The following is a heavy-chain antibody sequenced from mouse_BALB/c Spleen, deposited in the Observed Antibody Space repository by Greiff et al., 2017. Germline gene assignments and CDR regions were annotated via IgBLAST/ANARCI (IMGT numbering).Heavy chain of an antibody. D-gene: IGHD3-2*02. V-gene: IGHV1S81*02. CDR2: INPSNGRT. CDR1: GYTFTSYW. CDR3: ARSGHAMDY. J-gene: IGHJ4*01. Sequence: QVQLQQPGAELVKPGASVKLSCKASGYTFTSYWMHWVKQRPGQGLEWIGEINPSNGRTNYNEKFKSKATLTVDKSSSTAYMQLSSLTSEDSAVYYCARSGHAMDYWGQGTSVTVSS.